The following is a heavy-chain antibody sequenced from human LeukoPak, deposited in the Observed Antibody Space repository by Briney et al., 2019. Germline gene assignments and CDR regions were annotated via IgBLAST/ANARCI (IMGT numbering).Heavy chain of an antibody. V-gene: IGHV3-23*01. CDR3: AKQSIIAARPSYFDY. D-gene: IGHD6-6*01. CDR1: GFTFTSFA. CDR2: ISGSGGST. J-gene: IGHJ4*02. Sequence: GGSLRLSCAASGFTFTSFAMSWVRQAPGKGLEWVSGISGSGGSTYHADSVKGRFTISRDNSKNTLYLQMNSLRAEDSAVYFCAKQSIIAARPSYFDYWGQGTLVTVSS.